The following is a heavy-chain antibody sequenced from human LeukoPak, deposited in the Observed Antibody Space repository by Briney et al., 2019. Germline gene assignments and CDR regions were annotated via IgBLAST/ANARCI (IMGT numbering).Heavy chain of an antibody. CDR2: IYYSGST. CDR3: ARDRGRGWAIDY. Sequence: SETLSLTCTVSGGSISSYYWSWIRQPPGKGLEWIGYIYYSGSTNYNPSLKSRVTISVDTSKNQFSLKLSSVTAADTAVYYCARDRGRGWAIDYWGQGTLVTVSS. D-gene: IGHD6-19*01. V-gene: IGHV4-59*01. J-gene: IGHJ4*02. CDR1: GGSISSYY.